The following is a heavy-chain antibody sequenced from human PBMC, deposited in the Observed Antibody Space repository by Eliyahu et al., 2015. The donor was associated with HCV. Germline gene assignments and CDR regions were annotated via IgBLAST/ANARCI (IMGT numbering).Heavy chain of an antibody. CDR1: GFPFXIYW. J-gene: IGHJ3*02. D-gene: IGHD3-10*02. CDR2: IXGDGSMK. Sequence: EVQLVXSGGGLVHPGGSLTVSCTTSGFPFXIYWMTWVRXAPGRGLEWVANIXGDGSMKNHADSVKGRFTISRDNAKNSLYLQMSSLRADDTALYFCARVFSEDEAFDIWGQGTMVTVSS. V-gene: IGHV3-7*01. CDR3: ARVFSEDEAFDI.